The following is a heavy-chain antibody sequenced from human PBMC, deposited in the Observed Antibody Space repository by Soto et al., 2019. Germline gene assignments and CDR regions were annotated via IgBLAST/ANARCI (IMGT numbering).Heavy chain of an antibody. CDR2: ISGPGATI. V-gene: IGHV3-23*01. Sequence: EVQLLEAGGNLIQPGGSLRLSCAASGFTFSSYAMSWVRQAPGQGLEWLSAISGPGATIYYADSVKGRFTISRDNSKNTLYLKMNSLPAEDTAVYYCANMLTMVRGVTGLRDFDFWGQGTLVTVSS. CDR3: ANMLTMVRGVTGLRDFDF. CDR1: GFTFSSYA. D-gene: IGHD3-10*01. J-gene: IGHJ4*02.